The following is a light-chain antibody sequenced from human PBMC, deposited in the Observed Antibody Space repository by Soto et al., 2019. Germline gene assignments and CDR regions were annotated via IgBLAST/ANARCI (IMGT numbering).Light chain of an antibody. Sequence: SWTYRQNISSSYLAWYQQKPGQAPRLLIYGASSRATGIPDRFSGSGSGTDCPLTISSRELDDPAVHYCQPYGSSPRGKGTFAGGTKVDIK. V-gene: IGKV3-20*01. CDR2: GAS. CDR3: QPYGSSPRGKGT. J-gene: IGKJ4*02. CDR1: QNISSSY.